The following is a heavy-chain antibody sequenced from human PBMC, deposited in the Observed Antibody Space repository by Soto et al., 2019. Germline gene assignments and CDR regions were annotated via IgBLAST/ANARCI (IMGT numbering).Heavy chain of an antibody. Sequence: QVQLVESGGGVVQPGRSLRLSCAASGFTFSSYAMHWVRQAPGKGLEWVAVISYDGSNKYYADSVKGRFTISRDNSKNTLYLQINSLRAEDTAVYYCARSSIAAADYFDYWGQGTLVTVSS. CDR2: ISYDGSNK. D-gene: IGHD6-13*01. CDR1: GFTFSSYA. CDR3: ARSSIAAADYFDY. V-gene: IGHV3-30-3*01. J-gene: IGHJ4*02.